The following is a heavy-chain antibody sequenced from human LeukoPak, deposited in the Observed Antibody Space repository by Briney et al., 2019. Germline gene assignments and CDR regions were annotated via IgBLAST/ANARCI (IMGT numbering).Heavy chain of an antibody. CDR1: GLKFTDAW. CDR3: TWDSSGFYLLDS. V-gene: IGHV3-15*07. J-gene: IGHJ4*02. D-gene: IGHD3-22*01. CDR2: IKSKGSGGTI. Sequence: PGGSLRLSCAVSGLKFTDAWMNWVRQAPGKGLEWVGRIKSKGSGGTIDYAVPVKGRFTISRDDSKNTLYLQMNSLKTEDTAVYYCTWDSSGFYLLDSWGQGTLVTVSS.